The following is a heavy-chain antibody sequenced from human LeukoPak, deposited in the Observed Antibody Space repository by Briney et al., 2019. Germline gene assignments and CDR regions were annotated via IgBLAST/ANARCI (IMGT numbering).Heavy chain of an antibody. CDR3: AKGGAVTGTMYFQY. CDR2: IRSSGDST. V-gene: IGHV3-23*01. J-gene: IGHJ1*01. Sequence: GGSLRLSCAASGFTFATYTMSWVRQIPGKGLEWVSAIRSSGDSTYYADSAKGRFTISRDNSKNTLYLRMNSLRAEDTAVYYCAKGGAVTGTMYFQYWGQGTLVTVSS. D-gene: IGHD6-19*01. CDR1: GFTFATYT.